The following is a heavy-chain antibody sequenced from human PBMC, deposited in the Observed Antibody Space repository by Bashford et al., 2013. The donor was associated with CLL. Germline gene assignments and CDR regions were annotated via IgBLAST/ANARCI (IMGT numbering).Heavy chain of an antibody. D-gene: IGHD2-15*01. Sequence: ASVKVSCESSGYTFTGYYLHWVRQTPGQGLEWLGWINPNTGGTTYAQQFRGRVTLTSDTSISTAYMELSRLGSDDTAVYYCARDTRYCSGGSCYSGYGMDVWGQGTTVTVSS. J-gene: IGHJ6*02. V-gene: IGHV1-2*02. CDR1: GYTFTGYY. CDR3: ARDTRYCSGGSCYSGYGMDV. CDR2: INPNTGGT.